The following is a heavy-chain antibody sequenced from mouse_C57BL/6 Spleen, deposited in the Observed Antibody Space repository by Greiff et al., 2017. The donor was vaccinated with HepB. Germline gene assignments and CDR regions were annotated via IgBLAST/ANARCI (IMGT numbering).Heavy chain of an antibody. CDR1: GFTFSDYG. CDR2: ISNLAYSI. CDR3: ARRGRVWYFDV. J-gene: IGHJ1*02. V-gene: IGHV5-15*01. Sequence: EVNVVESGGGLVQPGGSLKLSCAASGFTFSDYGMVWVRQAPRKGPEWVAFISNLAYSIYYADTVTGRFTISRENAKNTLYLEMSSLRSEDTAMYYCARRGRVWYFDVWGTGTTVTVSS.